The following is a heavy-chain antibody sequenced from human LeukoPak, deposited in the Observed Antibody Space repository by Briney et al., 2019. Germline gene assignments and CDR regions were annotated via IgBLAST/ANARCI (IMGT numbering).Heavy chain of an antibody. CDR2: IYYSGST. J-gene: IGHJ4*02. CDR1: GGSISSSSYY. V-gene: IGHV4-39*07. D-gene: IGHD3-10*02. Sequence: SETLSLTCTVSGGSISSSSYYWGWIRQPPGKGLEWIGSIYYSGSTYYNPSLKSRVIISVDTSKNQFSLKLSSVTAADTAVYYCARGKRVFRIDYWGQGTLVTVSS. CDR3: ARGKRVFRIDY.